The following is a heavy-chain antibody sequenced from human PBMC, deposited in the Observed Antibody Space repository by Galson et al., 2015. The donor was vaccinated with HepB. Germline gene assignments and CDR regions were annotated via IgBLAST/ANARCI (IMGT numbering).Heavy chain of an antibody. Sequence: SLRLSCAASGFTFSSYGMHWVRQAPGKGLEWVAVIWYDGSNKYYADSVKGRFTISRDNSKNTLYLQMNSLRAEDTAVYYCARDLPDYYGSGSSIDYWGQGTLVTVSS. CDR1: GFTFSSYG. CDR2: IWYDGSNK. V-gene: IGHV3-33*08. D-gene: IGHD3-10*01. J-gene: IGHJ4*02. CDR3: ARDLPDYYGSGSSIDY.